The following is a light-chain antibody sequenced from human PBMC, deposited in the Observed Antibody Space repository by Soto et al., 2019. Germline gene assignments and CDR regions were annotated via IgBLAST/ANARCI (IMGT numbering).Light chain of an antibody. CDR1: QRVSGNY. Sequence: EIVLTQSPGTLSLSPGERATLSCRASQRVSGNYLAGYQQIPGQTPRLLMFGASSRATGIPDRFCGIGSGTDFSLPISILEPEDFAVYYCQLDGSSPTITFGHGTRLESK. CDR3: QLDGSSPTIT. J-gene: IGKJ5*01. CDR2: GAS. V-gene: IGKV3-20*01.